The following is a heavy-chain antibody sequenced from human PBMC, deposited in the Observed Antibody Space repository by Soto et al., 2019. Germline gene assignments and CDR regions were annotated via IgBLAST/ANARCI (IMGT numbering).Heavy chain of an antibody. Sequence: QVQLQQWGAGLLKPSETLSLTCAVYGGSLSGYYWSWIRQPPGKALEWIGESNHSGDTNYNPSLKSRVTISVDTSKNQLFLNLSSVTAADTAMYYCARHHVRGRTIAGAAEFWGQGTLVTVSS. CDR3: ARHHVRGRTIAGAAEF. J-gene: IGHJ4*02. D-gene: IGHD1-26*01. CDR1: GGSLSGYY. CDR2: SNHSGDT. V-gene: IGHV4-34*01.